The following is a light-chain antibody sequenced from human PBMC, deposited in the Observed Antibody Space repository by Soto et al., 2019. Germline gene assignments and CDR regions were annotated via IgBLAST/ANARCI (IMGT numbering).Light chain of an antibody. Sequence: EIVMTQSPATLSVSPGERATLSCRASQSVSSNLAWYQQKPGQAPRLLIYRASTRATGITATFSGSGSGTEFTHTISSRQVEDFAVYYIYQYNKLLTWTFGQGTKQEI. J-gene: IGKJ1*01. CDR2: RAS. V-gene: IGKV3-15*01. CDR3: YQYNKLLTWT. CDR1: QSVSSN.